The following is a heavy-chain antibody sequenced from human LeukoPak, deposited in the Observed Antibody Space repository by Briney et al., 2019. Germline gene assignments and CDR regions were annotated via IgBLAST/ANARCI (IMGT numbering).Heavy chain of an antibody. CDR2: ISDSGAM. D-gene: IGHD5-12*01. J-gene: IGHJ4*02. CDR1: GFTFSTYS. V-gene: IGHV3-48*01. Sequence: GGSLRLSCAASGFTFSTYSMKWVRQAPGKGLEWVSYISDSGAMYYADSVRGRFTISRENAQNLLFLQMNSLRAEDTAVYYCARDGGYRGYDADCWGQGTLVTVSS. CDR3: ARDGGYRGYDADC.